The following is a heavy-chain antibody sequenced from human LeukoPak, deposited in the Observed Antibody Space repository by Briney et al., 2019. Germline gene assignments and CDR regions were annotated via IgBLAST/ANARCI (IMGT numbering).Heavy chain of an antibody. CDR3: ARDGGDLGPGTIRGTRFYYYYMDV. CDR2: VHTSGNP. CDR1: GASISGGSDY. V-gene: IGHV4-61*02. J-gene: IGHJ6*03. D-gene: IGHD3-16*01. Sequence: PSQTLSLTCSVSGASISGGSDYWIWIRQPAGKALEYIGRVHTSGNPNYNPSFGSRVSISVDRSKNQFSLQLHSVTAADTAVYYCARDGGDLGPGTIRGTRFYYYYMDVWGKGTAVIVSS.